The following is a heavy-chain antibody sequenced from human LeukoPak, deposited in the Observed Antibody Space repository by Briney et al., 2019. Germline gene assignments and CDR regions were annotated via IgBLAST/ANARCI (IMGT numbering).Heavy chain of an antibody. CDR2: IYYSGST. V-gene: IGHV4-59*01. J-gene: IGHJ3*02. Sequence: SETLSLTCTVSGGFISSYYWSWIRQPPGKGLEWIGYIYYSGSTNYNPSLKSRVTISVDTSKNQFSLKLSSVTAADTAVYYCAHAYDLTHAFDIWGQGTMVTVSS. CDR1: GGFISSYY. D-gene: IGHD1-1*01. CDR3: AHAYDLTHAFDI.